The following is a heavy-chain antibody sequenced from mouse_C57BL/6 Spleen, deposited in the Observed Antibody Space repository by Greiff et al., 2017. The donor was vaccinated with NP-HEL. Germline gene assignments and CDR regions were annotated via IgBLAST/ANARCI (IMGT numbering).Heavy chain of an antibody. CDR1: GFTFSSYA. D-gene: IGHD2-5*01. V-gene: IGHV5-4*01. CDR2: ISDGGSYT. CDR3: ARDQAYYSNSKAMDY. Sequence: EVNLVESGGGLVKPGGSLKLSCAASGFTFSSYAMSWVRQTPEKRLEWVATISDGGSYTYYPDNVKGRFTISRDNAKNNLYLQMSHLKSEDTAMYYCARDQAYYSNSKAMDYWGQGTSVTVSS. J-gene: IGHJ4*01.